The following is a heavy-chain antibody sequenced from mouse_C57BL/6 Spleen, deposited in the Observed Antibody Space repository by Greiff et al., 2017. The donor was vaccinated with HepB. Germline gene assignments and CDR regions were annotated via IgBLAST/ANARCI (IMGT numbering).Heavy chain of an antibody. CDR1: GYTFTDYN. V-gene: IGHV1-18*01. J-gene: IGHJ4*01. D-gene: IGHD1-1*01. CDR2: INPNNGGT. CDR3: ARNGYGTRYAMDY. Sequence: EVQLQQSGPELVKPGASVKIPCKASGYTFTDYNMDWVKQSHGKSLEWIGDINPNNGGTIYNQKFKGKATLTVDKSSSTAYMELRNLTSEDTAVYDCARNGYGTRYAMDYWGQGTSVTVSS.